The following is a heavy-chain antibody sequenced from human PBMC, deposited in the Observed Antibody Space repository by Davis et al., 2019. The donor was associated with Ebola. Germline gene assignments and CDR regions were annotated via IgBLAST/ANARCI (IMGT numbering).Heavy chain of an antibody. CDR3: AKHLGYCSTTSCPRFHDY. D-gene: IGHD2-2*01. J-gene: IGHJ4*02. V-gene: IGHV3-48*03. CDR1: GFTFSSYE. CDR2: ISSRSSTI. Sequence: GESLKISCAASGFTFSSYEMNWVRQAPGKGLEWVSFISSRSSTIYYADSVKGRFTISRDNAKNSLYLQMNSLRAEDTAVYYCAKHLGYCSTTSCPRFHDYWGQGTLVTVSS.